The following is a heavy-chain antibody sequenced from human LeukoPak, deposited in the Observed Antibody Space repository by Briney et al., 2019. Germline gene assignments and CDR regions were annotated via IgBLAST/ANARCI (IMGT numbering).Heavy chain of an antibody. CDR3: ARLDTTNHCGGDCYSDY. CDR1: GYSISSGYY. V-gene: IGHV4-38-2*02. CDR2: IYHSGST. Sequence: SETLSLTCTVSGYSISSGYYWGWIRQPPGKGLEWIGSIYHSGSTYYNPSLKSRVTISVDTSKNQFSLKLSSVTAADTAVYYCARLDTTNHCGGDCYSDYWGQGTLVTVSS. D-gene: IGHD2-21*01. J-gene: IGHJ4*02.